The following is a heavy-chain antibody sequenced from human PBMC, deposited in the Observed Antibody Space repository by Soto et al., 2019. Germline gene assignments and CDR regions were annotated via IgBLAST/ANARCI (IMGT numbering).Heavy chain of an antibody. CDR2: IYHSGRT. Sequence: SETLSLTCIVSGESISSSSYYWGWIRQPPGKGLEWIGSIYHSGRTYYTPSLKSRVSISIDTSKNQSSLKLSSVTAAATALYYCARQRTTVVTQAYFDYWGQGALVTVSS. CDR3: ARQRTTVVTQAYFDY. D-gene: IGHD2-21*02. CDR1: GESISSSSYY. J-gene: IGHJ4*02. V-gene: IGHV4-39*01.